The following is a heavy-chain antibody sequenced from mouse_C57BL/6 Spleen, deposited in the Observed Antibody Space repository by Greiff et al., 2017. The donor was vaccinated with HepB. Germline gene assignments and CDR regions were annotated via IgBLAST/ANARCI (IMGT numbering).Heavy chain of an antibody. CDR1: GFTFSSYA. V-gene: IGHV5-4*03. CDR2: ISDGGSYT. J-gene: IGHJ2*01. Sequence: DVKLVESGGGLVKPGGSLKLSCAASGFTFSSYAMSWVRQTPEKRLEWVATISDGGSYTYYPDNVKGRFSISRDNAKNNLYLQMSHLKSEDTAMYYCARGRHVDYWGQGTTLTVSS. CDR3: ARGRHVDY.